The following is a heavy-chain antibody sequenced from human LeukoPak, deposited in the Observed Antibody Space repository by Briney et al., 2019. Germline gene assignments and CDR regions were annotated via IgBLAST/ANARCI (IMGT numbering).Heavy chain of an antibody. CDR2: ISASGDVT. CDR1: GFTFSKFP. J-gene: IGHJ3*02. V-gene: IGHV3-23*01. CDR3: AKSLFTSATGTGRAFHI. Sequence: GGSLRLTCAASGFTFSKFPMGWVRQAPGRGLEWVSAISASGDVTFYADSLRGRFTISRDNSKSTLYLQMNGLRAEDTAIFYCAKSLFTSATGTGRAFHIWGQGTMVTVSS. D-gene: IGHD1-1*01.